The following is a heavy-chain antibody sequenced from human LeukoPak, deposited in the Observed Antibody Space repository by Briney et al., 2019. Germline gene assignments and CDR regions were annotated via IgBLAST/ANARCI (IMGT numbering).Heavy chain of an antibody. CDR3: AGEARDSSGSYYFDY. V-gene: IGHV4-61*01. CDR1: GGSVSSGSYY. Sequence: SETLSLTCTVSGGSVSSGSYYWSWIRQPPGKGLEWIGYIYYSGSTNYNPSPKSRVTISVDTSKNQFSLKLSSVTAADTAVYYCAGEARDSSGSYYFDYWGQGTLVTVSS. D-gene: IGHD3-22*01. CDR2: IYYSGST. J-gene: IGHJ4*02.